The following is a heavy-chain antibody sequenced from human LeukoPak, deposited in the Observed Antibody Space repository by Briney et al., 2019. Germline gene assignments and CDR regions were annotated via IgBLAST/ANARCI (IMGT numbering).Heavy chain of an antibody. Sequence: EASVKVSCKASGGTFSSYAISWVRQAPGQGLEWMGGIIPIFGTANYAQKLQGRVTMTTDTSTSTAYMELRSLRSDDTAVYYCARDLAVAGTFGYWGQGTLVTVSS. CDR1: GGTFSSYA. V-gene: IGHV1-69*05. CDR2: IIPIFGTA. CDR3: ARDLAVAGTFGY. J-gene: IGHJ4*02. D-gene: IGHD6-19*01.